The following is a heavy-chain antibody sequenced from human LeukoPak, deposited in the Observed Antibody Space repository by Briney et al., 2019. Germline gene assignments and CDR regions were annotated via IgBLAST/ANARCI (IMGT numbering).Heavy chain of an antibody. V-gene: IGHV1-18*01. Sequence: VASVKVSCKASGYTFTSYGISWVRQAPGQGLEWMRWISAYNGNTNYAQKLQGRVTMTTDTSTSTAYMELRSLRSDDTAVYYCARAPSGYYSWFDPWGQGTLVTVSS. D-gene: IGHD3-3*01. J-gene: IGHJ5*02. CDR1: GYTFTSYG. CDR3: ARAPSGYYSWFDP. CDR2: ISAYNGNT.